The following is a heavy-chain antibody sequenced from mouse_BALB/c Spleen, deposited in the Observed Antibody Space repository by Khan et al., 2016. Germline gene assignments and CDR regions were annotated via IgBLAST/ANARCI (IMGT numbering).Heavy chain of an antibody. CDR2: INSNGGNT. Sequence: EVELVESGVGLVQPGGSLKLSCAASGFTFSNYGMSWVRQTPDKRLELVATINSNGGNTYYPDSVTGRFTISRDNSNNTLYLQLSSRKSEDTAMYYCARIYNYGSPYFDYWGQGSTLTVSS. V-gene: IGHV5-6-3*01. CDR1: GFTFSNYG. D-gene: IGHD1-1*01. CDR3: ARIYNYGSPYFDY. J-gene: IGHJ2*01.